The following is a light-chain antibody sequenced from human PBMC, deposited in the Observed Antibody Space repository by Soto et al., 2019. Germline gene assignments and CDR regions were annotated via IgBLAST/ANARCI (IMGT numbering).Light chain of an antibody. CDR1: DGPVTSNHY. V-gene: IGLV7-46*01. CDR3: LLAYSGGRV. J-gene: IGLJ2*01. Sequence: QAVVTQEPSLTVSPGGTVTLTCGSSDGPVTSNHYPYWYQQRPGQVPRALIYDTTNRQSWAPARFSGSLVGVKAALTLSGAQPEDEADYYCLLAYSGGRVFGGGTKLTVL. CDR2: DTT.